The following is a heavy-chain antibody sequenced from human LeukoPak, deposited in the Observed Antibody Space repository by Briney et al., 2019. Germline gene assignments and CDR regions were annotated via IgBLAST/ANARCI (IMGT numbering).Heavy chain of an antibody. D-gene: IGHD2-8*01. CDR3: TTVMTIDY. Sequence: PGGSLRLSCAASGFTFSNAWMSWVRQAPGKGLEWVGRIKSITDGGTTDYAAPVKGRFTISRDDSKNTLYLQMNSLKTEDTAVYYCTTVMTIDYWGQGTLVTVSS. CDR2: IKSITDGGTT. CDR1: GFTFSNAW. V-gene: IGHV3-15*01. J-gene: IGHJ4*02.